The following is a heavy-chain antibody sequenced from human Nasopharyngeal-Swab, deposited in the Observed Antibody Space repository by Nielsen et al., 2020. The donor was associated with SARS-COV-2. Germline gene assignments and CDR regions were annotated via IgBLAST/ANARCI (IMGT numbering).Heavy chain of an antibody. D-gene: IGHD7-27*01. CDR3: ARGFSTKNYWGSAQYYFDY. CDR2: VNHSGST. Sequence: SETLSLTCAVYGGSFSGYYWSWIRQPPGKGLEWIGEVNHSGSTNYNPSLKSRVTISVDTSKNQFSLKLSSVTAADTAVYYCARGFSTKNYWGSAQYYFDYWGRGTLVTVSS. J-gene: IGHJ4*02. V-gene: IGHV4-34*01. CDR1: GGSFSGYY.